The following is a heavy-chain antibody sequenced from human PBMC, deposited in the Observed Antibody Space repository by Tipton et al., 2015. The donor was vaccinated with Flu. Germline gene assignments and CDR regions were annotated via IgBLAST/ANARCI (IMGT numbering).Heavy chain of an antibody. CDR2: IYYSGIT. D-gene: IGHD4-11*01. J-gene: IGHJ5*02. CDR3: ARRDYSNYVSEPKNWFDP. Sequence: TLSLTCTVSGASIISSYWSWIRQAPGKGLEWIGHIYYSGITNYNPSLKSRITISLDTSKNQFSLRLSSVTAADTAVYYCARRDYSNYVSEPKNWFDPWGQGILVTVSS. V-gene: IGHV4-59*01. CDR1: GASIISSY.